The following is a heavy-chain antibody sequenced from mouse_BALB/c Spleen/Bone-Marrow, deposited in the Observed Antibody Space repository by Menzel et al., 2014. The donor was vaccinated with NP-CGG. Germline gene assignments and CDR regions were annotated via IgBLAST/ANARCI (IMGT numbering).Heavy chain of an antibody. D-gene: IGHD1-1*01. CDR2: INPDSSTI. Sequence: EVQLQQSGGGLVQPGGSRKLSCAASGFDFSRYWMSWVRQAPGKGLEWIGEINPDSSTINYTPSLKDKFIISRDNAKNTLYLQMSKVRSEDTALYYCARLNYYGNLFVWGAGTTVTVSS. V-gene: IGHV4-1*02. CDR1: GFDFSRYW. CDR3: ARLNYYGNLFV. J-gene: IGHJ1*01.